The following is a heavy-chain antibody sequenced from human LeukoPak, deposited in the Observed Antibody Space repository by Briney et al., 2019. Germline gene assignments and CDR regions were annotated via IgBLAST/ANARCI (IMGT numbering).Heavy chain of an antibody. CDR3: AKNPGQYCSSTTCYLDY. J-gene: IGHJ4*02. V-gene: IGHV3-23*01. CDR2: ISTSGGST. CDR1: GFTFSSYA. D-gene: IGHD2-2*01. Sequence: GGSLRLSCAASGFTFSSYAMSWVRQAPGKGLEWVSAISTSGGSTYYADSVKGRLTISRDNSKNTLYLQMNSLRAEDTAVYYCAKNPGQYCSSTTCYLDYWGQGTLVTVSS.